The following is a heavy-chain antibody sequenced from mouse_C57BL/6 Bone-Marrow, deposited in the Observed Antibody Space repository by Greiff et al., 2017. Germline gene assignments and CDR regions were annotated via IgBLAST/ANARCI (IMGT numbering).Heavy chain of an antibody. J-gene: IGHJ3*01. CDR3: ARPYDYGSSYTAWFAY. V-gene: IGHV1-64*01. Sequence: QVQLQQPGAELVKPGASVKLSCKASGYTFTSYWMHWVKQRPGQGLEWIGMIHPNSGSTNYNEKFKSKATLTVDKSSSTAYMQLSSLTSEDAALYYCARPYDYGSSYTAWFAYWGQGTLVTVSA. CDR1: GYTFTSYW. D-gene: IGHD1-1*01. CDR2: IHPNSGST.